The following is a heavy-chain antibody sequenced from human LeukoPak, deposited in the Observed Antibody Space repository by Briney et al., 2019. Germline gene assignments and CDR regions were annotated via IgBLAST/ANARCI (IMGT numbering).Heavy chain of an antibody. CDR3: ARGNYYDSSGYDAFDI. V-gene: IGHV1-46*01. CDR2: INPSGGST. Sequence: ASVKVSCKASGYTFTSYYMHWVRQAPGQGLEWMGIINPSGGSTSYAQKFQGRVTMTRDMSTSTVYMELSSLRSEDTAVYYCARGNYYDSSGYDAFDIWGRGTMVTVSS. D-gene: IGHD3-22*01. J-gene: IGHJ3*02. CDR1: GYTFTSYY.